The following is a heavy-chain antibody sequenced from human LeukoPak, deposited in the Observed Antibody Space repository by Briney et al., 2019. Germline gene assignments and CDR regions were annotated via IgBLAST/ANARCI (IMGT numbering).Heavy chain of an antibody. CDR3: AKEKGQTIFGVVEDY. CDR2: INWNGGST. D-gene: IGHD3-3*01. J-gene: IGHJ4*02. Sequence: GGSLRLSCAASGFTFDDYGMSWVRQASGKGLEWVSGINWNGGSTGYADSVKGRFTISRDNAKNSLYLQMNSLRAEDTAVYYCAKEKGQTIFGVVEDYWGQGTLVTVSS. V-gene: IGHV3-20*04. CDR1: GFTFDDYG.